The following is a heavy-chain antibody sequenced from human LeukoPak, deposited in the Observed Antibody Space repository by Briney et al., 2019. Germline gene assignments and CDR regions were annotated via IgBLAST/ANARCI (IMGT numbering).Heavy chain of an antibody. CDR1: GYTFTSYG. Sequence: ASVKVSCKASGYTFTSYGISWVRQAPGQGLEWMGWISAYNGNTNYAQKLQGRVTMTTDTSTSTAYMQLRSLRSDDTAVYYCARDREDYYDSSGYCYYWGQGTLVTVSS. CDR3: ARDREDYYDSSGYCYY. D-gene: IGHD3-22*01. V-gene: IGHV1-18*01. CDR2: ISAYNGNT. J-gene: IGHJ4*02.